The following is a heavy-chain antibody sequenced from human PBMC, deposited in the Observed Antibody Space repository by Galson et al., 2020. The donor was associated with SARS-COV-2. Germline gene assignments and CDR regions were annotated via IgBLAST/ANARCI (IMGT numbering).Heavy chain of an antibody. J-gene: IGHJ4*03. D-gene: IGHD2-8*01. V-gene: IGHV4-38-2*02. CDR2: IYHSGTT. Sequence: SETLSLTCTVSGYSISSGYFWAWIRQTPGEGLEWMGSIYHSGTTFYNPSLQSRLTISVDTSENQFSLKLDSVTAADTAVYYFTTYSLMVISPTPLRADYWGQGTTVSVSS. CDR3: TTYSLMVISPTPLRADY. CDR1: GYSISSGYF.